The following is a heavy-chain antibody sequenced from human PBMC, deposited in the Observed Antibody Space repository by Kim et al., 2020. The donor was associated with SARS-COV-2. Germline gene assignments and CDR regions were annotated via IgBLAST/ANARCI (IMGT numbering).Heavy chain of an antibody. J-gene: IGHJ4*02. Sequence: GGSLRLSCAASGFSISSYGMHWVRQAPGKGLEWVAVIWYDGSKKYYGDSVKGRFTISRDNSKNTLYLQMNSLRAEDTAVYYCARGAVWFGVDYFDYWGQGTLVTVSS. CDR2: IWYDGSKK. D-gene: IGHD3-10*01. CDR3: ARGAVWFGVDYFDY. V-gene: IGHV3-33*01. CDR1: GFSISSYG.